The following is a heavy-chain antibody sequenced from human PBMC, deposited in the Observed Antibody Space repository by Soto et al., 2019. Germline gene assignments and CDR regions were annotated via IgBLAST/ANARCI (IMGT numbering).Heavy chain of an antibody. CDR1: GYTFTSYY. Sequence: VQLVQSGAEVKKPGASVKVSCKASGYTFTSYYMHWVRQAPGQGLEWMGIINPSGGSTSYAQKFQGRVTMTRDTSTSTVYMELSSLRSEDTAVYYCASDLGGTGRIAADADYWGQGTLVTVSS. J-gene: IGHJ4*02. CDR2: INPSGGST. CDR3: ASDLGGTGRIAADADY. V-gene: IGHV1-46*01. D-gene: IGHD6-13*01.